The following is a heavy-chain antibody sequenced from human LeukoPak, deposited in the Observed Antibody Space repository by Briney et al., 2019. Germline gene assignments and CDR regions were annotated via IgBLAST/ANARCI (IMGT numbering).Heavy chain of an antibody. Sequence: GRSLRLSCAASGFAFSRYGMHWVRQAPDKGLEGVALISHDGTNKNHADSVKGRFTISRDNSNNTLYLQMNSLRPEDTAVYYCARGPGALDYWGQGTLVTVSS. V-gene: IGHV3-30*03. J-gene: IGHJ4*02. D-gene: IGHD2-2*01. CDR1: GFAFSRYG. CDR2: ISHDGTNK. CDR3: ARGPGALDY.